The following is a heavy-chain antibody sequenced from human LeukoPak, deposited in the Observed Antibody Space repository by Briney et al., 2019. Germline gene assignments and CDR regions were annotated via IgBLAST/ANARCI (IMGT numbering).Heavy chain of an antibody. CDR3: VRAPESMTETRDRFDP. Sequence: PGGSLRLSCAASGFTFSSYAMHWVRQAPGKGLEWVGRSRNKANSYTTEYAASVKGRFTISRDDSKNSLDLQMNSLKIEDTAVYYCVRAPESMTETRDRFDPWGQGTLVTVSS. J-gene: IGHJ5*02. D-gene: IGHD2/OR15-2a*01. CDR2: SRNKANSYTT. V-gene: IGHV3-72*01. CDR1: GFTFSSYA.